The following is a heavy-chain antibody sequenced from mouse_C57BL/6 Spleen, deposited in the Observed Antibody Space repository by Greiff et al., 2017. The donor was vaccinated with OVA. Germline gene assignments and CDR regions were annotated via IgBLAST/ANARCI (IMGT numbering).Heavy chain of an antibody. CDR3: TEGDNYYGSDWYFDV. Sequence: EVKLVESGGGLVQPGGSMKLSCVASGFTFSNYWMNWVRQSPEKGLEWVAQIRLKSDNYATHYAESVKGRFTISRDDSKSSVYLQMNNLRAEDTGIYYCTEGDNYYGSDWYFDVWGTGTTVTVSS. CDR1: GFTFSNYW. D-gene: IGHD1-1*01. CDR2: IRLKSDNYAT. V-gene: IGHV6-3*01. J-gene: IGHJ1*03.